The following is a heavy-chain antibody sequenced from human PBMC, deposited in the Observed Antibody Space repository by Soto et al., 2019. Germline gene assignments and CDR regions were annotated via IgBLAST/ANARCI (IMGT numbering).Heavy chain of an antibody. J-gene: IGHJ4*02. D-gene: IGHD6-19*01. CDR3: ATRTLFIAVAGTVDY. CDR2: FDPEDGET. V-gene: IGHV1-24*01. Sequence: ASVKVSCKVSGYTLTELAMHWVRQAPGKGLEWMGWFDPEDGETIYAQKFQGRVTMTKDTSTDTAYMELSSLRSEDTAVYYCATRTLFIAVAGTVDYWGQGTLVTVSS. CDR1: GYTLTELA.